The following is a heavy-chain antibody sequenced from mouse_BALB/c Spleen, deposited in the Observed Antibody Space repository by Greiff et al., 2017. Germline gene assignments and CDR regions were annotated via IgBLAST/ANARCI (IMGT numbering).Heavy chain of an antibody. CDR1: GFTFSSYY. V-gene: IGHV5-6-2*01. J-gene: IGHJ4*01. CDR3: ARHEGPAYGNYVRAMDY. D-gene: IGHD2-1*01. CDR2: INSNGGST. Sequence: EVNVVESGGGLVKLGGSLKLSCAASGFTFSSYYMSWVRQTPEKRLELVAAINSNGGSTYYPDTVKGRFTISRDNAKNTLYLQMSSLKSEDTALYYCARHEGPAYGNYVRAMDYWGQGTSVTVSS.